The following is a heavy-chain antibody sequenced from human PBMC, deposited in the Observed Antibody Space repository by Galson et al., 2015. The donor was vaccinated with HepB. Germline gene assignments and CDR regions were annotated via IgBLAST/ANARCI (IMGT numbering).Heavy chain of an antibody. Sequence: SLRLSCAASGFTFSSYAMHWVRQAPGKGLEWVAVISYDGSNKYYADSVKGRFTISRDNSKNTLYLQMNSLRAEDTAVYYCARGGIYGSGSYHGNYWGQGTLVTVSS. CDR2: ISYDGSNK. D-gene: IGHD3-10*01. J-gene: IGHJ4*02. CDR1: GFTFSSYA. V-gene: IGHV3-30*04. CDR3: ARGGIYGSGSYHGNY.